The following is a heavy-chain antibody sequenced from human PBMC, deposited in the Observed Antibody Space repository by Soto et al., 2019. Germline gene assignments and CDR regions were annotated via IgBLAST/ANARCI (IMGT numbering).Heavy chain of an antibody. V-gene: IGHV3-33*01. J-gene: IGHJ6*02. D-gene: IGHD3-10*01. CDR1: GFTFSSYG. CDR2: IWYDGSNK. CDR3: ARELTMVRGVSHDYYYYGMDV. Sequence: GGSLRLSCAASGFTFSSYGMHWVRQAPGKGLEWVAVIWYDGSNKYYADSVKGRFTISRDNSKNTLYLQMNSLRAEDTAVYYCARELTMVRGVSHDYYYYGMDVWGQGTTVTVSS.